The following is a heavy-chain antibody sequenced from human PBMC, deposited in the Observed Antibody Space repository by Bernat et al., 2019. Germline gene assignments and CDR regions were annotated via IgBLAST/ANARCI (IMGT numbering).Heavy chain of an antibody. CDR1: GCTVSSYA. V-gene: IGHV3-23*04. J-gene: IGHJ4*02. D-gene: IGHD2-2*01. Sequence: EVQLVESGGGLVQPGGSLRLSCAASGCTVSSYAMTWVRQAPGRGLEWVSGISGSGCSTYYADSVKGRFTISRDNAKNTLYLQMNSLGAEDTAVYYCAQGSSTNNPLGFDYWGEGTLVTVSS. CDR2: ISGSGCST. CDR3: AQGSSTNNPLGFDY.